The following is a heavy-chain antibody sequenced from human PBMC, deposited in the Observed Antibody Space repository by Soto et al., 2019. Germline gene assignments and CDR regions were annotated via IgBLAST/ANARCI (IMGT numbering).Heavy chain of an antibody. V-gene: IGHV1-18*04. Sequence: QVRLVLSGDEVKKPGASVKVSCKASGYAFTDYGISWVRQAPGQGLEWIGWISAYNGNTNYAQKFQGRVTVTTDTSTTTAYMEVRNLRSDHTAVYYCARDHRYSSSFFDYWSQGTLITVSS. D-gene: IGHD6-19*01. CDR2: ISAYNGNT. CDR3: ARDHRYSSSFFDY. CDR1: GYAFTDYG. J-gene: IGHJ4*02.